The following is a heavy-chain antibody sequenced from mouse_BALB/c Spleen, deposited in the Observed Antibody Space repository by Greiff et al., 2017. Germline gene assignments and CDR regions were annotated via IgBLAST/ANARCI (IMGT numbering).Heavy chain of an antibody. Sequence: VKLQESGAELVRPGASVTLSCKASGYTFTDYEMHWVKQTPVHGLEWIGAIDPETGGTAYNQKFKGKATLTADKSSSTAYMELRSLTSEDSAVYYCTRGFAYWGQGTLVTVSA. CDR2: IDPETGGT. V-gene: IGHV1-15*01. J-gene: IGHJ3*01. CDR3: TRGFAY. CDR1: GYTFTDYE.